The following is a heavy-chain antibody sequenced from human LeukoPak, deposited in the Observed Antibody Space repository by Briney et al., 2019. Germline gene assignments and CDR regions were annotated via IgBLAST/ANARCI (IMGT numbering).Heavy chain of an antibody. CDR1: GFTFSSYA. Sequence: GGSLRLSCAASGFTFSSYAMTWIRRAPGKGLEWVSGISGGGGTTYYADSVKGRFTISRDNSKNTLYLQMNSLRAEDTAVYYCAKGGYSYGPMYYFDYWGQGTLVTVSS. CDR3: AKGGYSYGPMYYFDY. CDR2: ISGGGGTT. D-gene: IGHD5-18*01. V-gene: IGHV3-23*01. J-gene: IGHJ4*02.